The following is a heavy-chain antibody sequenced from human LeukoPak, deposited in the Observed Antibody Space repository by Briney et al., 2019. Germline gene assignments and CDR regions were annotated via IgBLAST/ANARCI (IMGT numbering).Heavy chain of an antibody. Sequence: GGSLRLSCAASGFTFRSYAMNWVRQAPGKGLEWVSSISGSGDSTYYADSVKGRFTISRDNSKNTLYLQMNSLRAEDTAVYYCAKETHNWFDPWGQGTLVTVSS. V-gene: IGHV3-23*01. CDR3: AKETHNWFDP. CDR2: ISGSGDST. J-gene: IGHJ5*02. CDR1: GFTFRSYA.